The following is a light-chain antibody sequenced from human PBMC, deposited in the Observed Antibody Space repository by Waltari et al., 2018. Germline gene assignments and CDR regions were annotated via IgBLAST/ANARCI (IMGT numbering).Light chain of an antibody. CDR3: QQYGNSPVT. J-gene: IGKJ4*01. V-gene: IGKV3-20*01. CDR1: QSVSSNY. CDR2: DAS. Sequence: EIVLTQSPGTLSLSPGERATPFCSASQSVSSNYLAWYQQKPGQAPRLLIYDASNRATGIADRFSGSGSGTDFTLTISRLEPEDFAVFYCQQYGNSPVTFGGGTKVEIK.